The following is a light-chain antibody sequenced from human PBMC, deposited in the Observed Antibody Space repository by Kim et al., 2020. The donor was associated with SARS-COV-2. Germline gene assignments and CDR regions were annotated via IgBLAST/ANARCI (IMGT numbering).Light chain of an antibody. J-gene: IGKJ4*01. CDR3: QQYNSYPVT. CDR1: QSISSW. V-gene: IGKV1-5*01. Sequence: DIQMTQSPSTLSASVGDRVTITCRASQSISSWLAWYQQKPGKAPILLIYDASSLESGVPSRFSGSGSGTEFTLTISSLLPDDFATFYCQQYNSYPVTFGGGTKVDIK. CDR2: DAS.